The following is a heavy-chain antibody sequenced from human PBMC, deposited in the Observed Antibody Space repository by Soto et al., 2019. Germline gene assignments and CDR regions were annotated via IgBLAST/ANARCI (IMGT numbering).Heavy chain of an antibody. Sequence: QVQLVESGGGVVQPGRSLRLSCAASGFTFSSYGMHWVRQAPGKGLEWVAVIWYDGSNKYYADSVKGRFTISRDNSKNTLYLQMNSLGAEDTAVYYCARDAIAVAVYYFDYWGQGTLVTVSS. J-gene: IGHJ4*02. CDR3: ARDAIAVAVYYFDY. CDR1: GFTFSSYG. V-gene: IGHV3-33*01. D-gene: IGHD6-19*01. CDR2: IWYDGSNK.